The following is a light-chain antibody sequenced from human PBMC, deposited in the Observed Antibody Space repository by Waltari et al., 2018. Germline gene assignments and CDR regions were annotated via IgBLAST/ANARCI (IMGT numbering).Light chain of an antibody. CDR1: TSDVGTYNS. J-gene: IGLJ2*01. CDR2: EVN. Sequence: QSALTQPPSASGSPGQSVTISCTGTTSDVGTYNSVSWFQQHPGRAPKLLIYEVNKRPSGVPDRFSGSKSDNRASLTVSGLQADDEAVYHCSSYAGSNTLVFGGGTKLTVL. V-gene: IGLV2-8*01. CDR3: SSYAGSNTLV.